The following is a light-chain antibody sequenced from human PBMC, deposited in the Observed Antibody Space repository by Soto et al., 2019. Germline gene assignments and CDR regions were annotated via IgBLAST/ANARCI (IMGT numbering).Light chain of an antibody. Sequence: EIVLTQSPAILSVSPGERATLSCRASQSVSRHLAWYQQKPGQAPRLLILDASDRATGIPARFSGSGSGTDFTLTSSRLEPEDFALYYCHQYASSFGTFGQGTKVDIK. CDR1: QSVSRH. CDR2: DAS. J-gene: IGKJ1*01. CDR3: HQYASSFGT. V-gene: IGKV3-11*01.